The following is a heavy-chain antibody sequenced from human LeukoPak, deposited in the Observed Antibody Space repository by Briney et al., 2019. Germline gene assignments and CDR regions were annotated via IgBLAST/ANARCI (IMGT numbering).Heavy chain of an antibody. D-gene: IGHD1-26*01. V-gene: IGHV3-9*01. CDR2: ISWNGGNI. CDR3: AKFHSSGSYYEGYFDY. J-gene: IGHJ4*02. CDR1: GFTFDDYA. Sequence: GGSLRLSCAVSGFTFDDYAMHWVRQAPGKGLEWVSGISWNGGNIAYADSVKGRFTISRDNAKNSLYLQMNSLRAEDTALYYCAKFHSSGSYYEGYFDYWGQGTLVTVSS.